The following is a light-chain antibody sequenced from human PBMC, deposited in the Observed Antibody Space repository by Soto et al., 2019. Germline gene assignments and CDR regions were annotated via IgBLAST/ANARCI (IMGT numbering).Light chain of an antibody. CDR1: QDINSY. Sequence: DVQMTQSPSSLSASVGDRVTITCRASQDINSYLAWYQQKPGNAPKSLIYAASSLQTGVPSRFSGSASGTDFTLTINNLQPEDSATYYCQQYNLYPLTFGGGTKVEIK. CDR2: AAS. V-gene: IGKV1D-16*01. CDR3: QQYNLYPLT. J-gene: IGKJ4*01.